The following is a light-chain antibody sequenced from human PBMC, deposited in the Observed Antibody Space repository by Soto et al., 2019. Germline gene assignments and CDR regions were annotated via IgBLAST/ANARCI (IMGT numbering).Light chain of an antibody. CDR2: EVN. J-gene: IGLJ1*01. CDR1: SSDISDNKY. CDR3: NSYVGSNNYV. V-gene: IGLV2-8*01. Sequence: QSVLTQPSSASVSPGQSVTSSCTGTSSDISDNKYVSWFQQHPGKAPKVLIYEVNKRASGVSDRFSGSKSGNTASLTVSGLRDDDEADYCCNSYVGSNNYVFGTGTKATVL.